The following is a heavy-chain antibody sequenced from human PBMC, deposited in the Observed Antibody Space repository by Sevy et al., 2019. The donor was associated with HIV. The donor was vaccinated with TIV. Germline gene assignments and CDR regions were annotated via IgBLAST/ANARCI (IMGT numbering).Heavy chain of an antibody. Sequence: GGSVRLSCAASGFTFSSYAMHWVRQAPGKGLEWVAVISYDGSNKYYADSVKGRFTISRGNSKNTLYLQMNSLRAEDTAVYYCARDKWYYYDGIGSMGNAFDIWGQGTMVTVSS. CDR2: ISYDGSNK. CDR3: ARDKWYYYDGIGSMGNAFDI. CDR1: GFTFSSYA. J-gene: IGHJ3*02. V-gene: IGHV3-30-3*01. D-gene: IGHD3-22*01.